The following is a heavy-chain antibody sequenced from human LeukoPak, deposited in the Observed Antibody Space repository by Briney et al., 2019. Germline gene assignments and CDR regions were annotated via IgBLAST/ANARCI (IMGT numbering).Heavy chain of an antibody. CDR1: GGPITGYY. J-gene: IGHJ3*02. CDR2: IYYSDSGKM. Sequence: PSETLSLTCTVFGGPITGYYWSWIRQSPGKGLEWIGSIYYSDSGKMYYNPSLKSRVTMSADTSKNQFSLRVSSVTAADTAVYYCARRPPALGAFDIWGQGTMVSVSS. V-gene: IGHV4-39*01. CDR3: ARRPPALGAFDI.